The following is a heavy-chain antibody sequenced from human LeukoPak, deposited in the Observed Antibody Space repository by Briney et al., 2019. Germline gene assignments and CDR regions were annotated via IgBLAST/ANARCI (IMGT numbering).Heavy chain of an antibody. CDR2: IWYDGSNK. D-gene: IGHD1-26*01. CDR3: ARDIRKWELGYYFDY. Sequence: GGSLRLSCAASGFTFSSYGMHWVRQAPGKGLEWVAVIWYDGSNKYYADSVKGRFTISRDNSKNTLYLQMNSLRAEDTAVYYCARDIRKWELGYYFDYWGQGTLVTVSS. CDR1: GFTFSSYG. J-gene: IGHJ4*02. V-gene: IGHV3-33*01.